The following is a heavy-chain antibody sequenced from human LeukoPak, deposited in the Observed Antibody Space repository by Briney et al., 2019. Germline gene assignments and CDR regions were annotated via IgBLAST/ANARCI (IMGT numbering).Heavy chain of an antibody. Sequence: ASVKVSCKASGYTFDSYGITWVRQAPGQGLEWMGWISAYDGNTKYAQKLQGRVTMTTDTSTSTVYMELRSLRSDDTAIYYCARGTLQWLRYWGQGTLVTVSS. CDR3: ARGTLQWLRY. D-gene: IGHD6-19*01. V-gene: IGHV1-18*01. CDR1: GYTFDSYG. CDR2: ISAYDGNT. J-gene: IGHJ4*02.